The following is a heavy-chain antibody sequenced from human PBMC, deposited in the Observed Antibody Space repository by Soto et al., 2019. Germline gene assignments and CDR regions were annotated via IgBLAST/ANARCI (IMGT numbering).Heavy chain of an antibody. CDR1: GYTFTDYW. J-gene: IGHJ6*03. CDR2: IYPGDSDT. V-gene: IGHV5-51*01. CDR3: ARPISNFRYYYYSRSV. Sequence: GESLKISCKGSGYTFTDYWIGWVRQLPGKGLEWMGIIYPGDSDTRYSPSFQGHVTITVDKSTSTAYLQWNTMKVSDTAMYDCARPISNFRYYYYSRSVKHQRTTVTGSS. D-gene: IGHD4-4*01.